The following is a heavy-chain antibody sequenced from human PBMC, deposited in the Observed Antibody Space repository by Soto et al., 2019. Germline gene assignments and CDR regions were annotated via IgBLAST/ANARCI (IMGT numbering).Heavy chain of an antibody. CDR3: ARRADSGDY. V-gene: IGHV1-18*01. CDR2: TSTHIANP. D-gene: IGHD1-26*01. J-gene: IGHJ4*02. Sequence: QVQLLQSGPEVKEPGASVKVSCKASGYTFTMFGISWVRQAPGQGRESMAWTSTHIANPTYSQKFQGRPTLITDTSTSAAYTAVAGRTSDDTAVYFGARRADSGDYWGKGSMVTVSS. CDR1: GYTFTMFG.